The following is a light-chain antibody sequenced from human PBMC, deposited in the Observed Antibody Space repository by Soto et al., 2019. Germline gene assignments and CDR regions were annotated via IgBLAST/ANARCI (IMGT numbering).Light chain of an antibody. CDR3: QQSYSTPPT. CDR1: QSISSY. J-gene: IGKJ2*01. CDR2: AAS. V-gene: IGKV1-39*01. Sequence: DIHMTQSPSSLSASVGDRVTITCRASQSISSYVNWYQQKSGQAPKLLIYAASSLRSGVPSRFSGTGSGTDFNLTITSLQPEDFASYPCQQSYSTPPTFGQGTKLEIK.